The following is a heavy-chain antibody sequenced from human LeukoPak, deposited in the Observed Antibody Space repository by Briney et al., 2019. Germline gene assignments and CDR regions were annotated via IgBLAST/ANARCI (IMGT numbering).Heavy chain of an antibody. D-gene: IGHD2-15*01. CDR2: MNPNSGNT. CDR3: ARAVRSGAYYYYYGMDV. Sequence: GASAKVSCKASGYTFTSYDINWVRQATGQGLEWMGWMNPNSGNTGYAQKFQGRVTMTRNTSISTAYMELSSLRSEDTAVYYCARAVRSGAYYYYYGMDVWGQGTTVTVSS. CDR1: GYTFTSYD. V-gene: IGHV1-8*01. J-gene: IGHJ6*02.